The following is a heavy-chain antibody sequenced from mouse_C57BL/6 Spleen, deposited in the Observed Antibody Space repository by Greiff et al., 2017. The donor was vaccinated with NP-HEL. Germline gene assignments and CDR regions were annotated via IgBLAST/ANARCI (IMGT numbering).Heavy chain of an antibody. D-gene: IGHD2-3*01. CDR1: GYTFTDYE. V-gene: IGHV1-15*01. CDR2: IDPETGGT. CDR3: TRVEWLLRAMDY. J-gene: IGHJ4*01. Sequence: VKLQESGAELVRPGASVTLSCKASGYTFTDYEMHWVKQTPVHGLEWIGAIDPETGGTAYNQKFKGKAILTADKSSSTAYMELRSLTSEDSAVYYCTRVEWLLRAMDYWGQGTSVTVSS.